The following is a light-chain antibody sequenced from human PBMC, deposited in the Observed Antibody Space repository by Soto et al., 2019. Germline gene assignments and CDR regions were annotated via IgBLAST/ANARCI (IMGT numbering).Light chain of an antibody. V-gene: IGLV2-14*03. Sequence: QSALTQPASVSGSPGQSITISCSGTSSDVGDYNYVSWYQHPPGTAPKLMIYDVKHRPSGDSNRFSSSKSCNTASLTISGPQDEDDDDYYCSAWTSGAPYVFGSGTKLTVL. CDR2: DVK. J-gene: IGLJ1*01. CDR1: SSDVGDYNY. CDR3: SAWTSGAPYV.